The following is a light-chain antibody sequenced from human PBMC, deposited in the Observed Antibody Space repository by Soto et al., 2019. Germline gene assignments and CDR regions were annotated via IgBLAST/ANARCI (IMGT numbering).Light chain of an antibody. Sequence: EIVLTQSRSTLSLSPGERAILSCRASQSVSSYLAWYQQKPGQAPRLLIYDASNRATGIPARFSGSGSGTDITLTISSLEPEDFAVYYGQQRSNWPLTFGGGTKVEIK. CDR2: DAS. J-gene: IGKJ4*01. V-gene: IGKV3-11*01. CDR1: QSVSSY. CDR3: QQRSNWPLT.